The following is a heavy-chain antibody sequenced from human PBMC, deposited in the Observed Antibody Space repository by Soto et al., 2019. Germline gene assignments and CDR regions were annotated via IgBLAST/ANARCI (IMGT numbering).Heavy chain of an antibody. Sequence: SETLSLTCIVSGDSVSSGRYHWSWIRQSPGKGLEWIGYIYNSVSTKYNPSLKSRVTISVDTSENEFSLKLSSVTAADTALYYCARGRLTSGTIAAGPGALYYYYGKDSWGQGTTVTVSS. D-gene: IGHD6-25*01. CDR3: ARGRLTSGTIAAGPGALYYYYGKDS. CDR2: IYNSVST. J-gene: IGHJ6*02. V-gene: IGHV4-61*01. CDR1: GDSVSSGRYH.